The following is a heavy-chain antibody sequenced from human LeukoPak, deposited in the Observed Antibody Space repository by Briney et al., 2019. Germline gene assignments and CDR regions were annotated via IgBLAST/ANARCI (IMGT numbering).Heavy chain of an antibody. CDR1: GGSISSYY. Sequence: SETLSLTCTVSGGSISSYYWSWIRQPPGKGLEWIGYIYYSGSTNYNPSLKSRVTISVDTSKNQFSLKLSSVTAADTAVYYCARIKESIAARVGWFDPWGQGTLVTVSS. V-gene: IGHV4-59*01. D-gene: IGHD6-6*01. J-gene: IGHJ5*02. CDR2: IYYSGST. CDR3: ARIKESIAARVGWFDP.